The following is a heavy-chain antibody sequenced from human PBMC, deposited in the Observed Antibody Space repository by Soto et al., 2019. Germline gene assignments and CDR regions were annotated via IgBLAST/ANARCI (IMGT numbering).Heavy chain of an antibody. CDR3: ARDWQYDFWSGDSFVYYMDV. V-gene: IGHV3-48*01. Sequence: EVQLVESGGGLVQPGGSLRLSCAASGFTFSSYSMNWVRQAPGKGLEWVSYISSSSSTIYYADSVKGRFTISRDNAKNSLYLQMNSLRAEDTAVYYCARDWQYDFWSGDSFVYYMDVCGKGTTVTVSS. D-gene: IGHD3-3*01. CDR2: ISSSSSTI. J-gene: IGHJ6*03. CDR1: GFTFSSYS.